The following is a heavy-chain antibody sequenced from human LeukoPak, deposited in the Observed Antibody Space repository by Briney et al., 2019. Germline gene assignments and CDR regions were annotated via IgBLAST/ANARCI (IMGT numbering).Heavy chain of an antibody. D-gene: IGHD6-19*01. V-gene: IGHV3-7*01. CDR2: IKQDGSEK. CDR1: GFTFSSYS. J-gene: IGHJ4*02. Sequence: GGSLRLSCAASGFTFSSYSMNWVRQAPGKGLEWVANIKQDGSEKYYVDSVKGRFTISRDNAKNSLYLQMNSLRAEDTAVYYCARLEAVAGTDFDYWGQGTLVTVSS. CDR3: ARLEAVAGTDFDY.